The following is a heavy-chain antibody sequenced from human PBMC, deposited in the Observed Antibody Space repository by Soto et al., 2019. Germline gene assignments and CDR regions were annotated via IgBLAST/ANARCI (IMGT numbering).Heavy chain of an antibody. CDR3: ARRIYGDWYFDL. V-gene: IGHV4-4*02. J-gene: IGHJ2*01. D-gene: IGHD3-16*01. Sequence: QVQLQESSPGLVKPSGTLSLTCAVSGASISSSNWWSWVRQPPGKGLEWIGEIFHGGSTNFNPSRKSLVTISLDTSKSQFSLELSSVTAADMAVYYCARRIYGDWYFDLWGRGTLVTVSS. CDR2: IFHGGST. CDR1: GASISSSNW.